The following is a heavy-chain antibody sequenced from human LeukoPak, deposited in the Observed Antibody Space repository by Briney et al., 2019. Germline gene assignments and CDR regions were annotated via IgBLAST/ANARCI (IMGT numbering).Heavy chain of an antibody. J-gene: IGHJ4*02. CDR1: GYIFSTYG. Sequence: GASVKVSCKSSGYIFSTYGISWVRQAPGQGLEWMGCISGYNGNTNYAQKLQGRVTMTTDTSTSTAYMELRSLRSDDTAVYYCARRRSEEFEFDCWGQGTLVTVSS. CDR3: ARRRSEEFEFDC. D-gene: IGHD6-19*01. V-gene: IGHV1-18*01. CDR2: ISGYNGNT.